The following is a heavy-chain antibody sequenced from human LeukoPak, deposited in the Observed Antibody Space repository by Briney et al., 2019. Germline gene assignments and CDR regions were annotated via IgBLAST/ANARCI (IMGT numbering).Heavy chain of an antibody. V-gene: IGHV1-69*05. CDR3: ARSRSSGWYLWDY. Sequence: ASVKVSCKASGYTFTSYAISWVRQAPGQGLEWMGRIIPIFGTANYAQKFQGRVTITTDESTSTAYMELSSLRSEDTAVYYCARSRSSGWYLWDYWGQGTLVTVSS. CDR1: GYTFTSYA. D-gene: IGHD6-19*01. CDR2: IIPIFGTA. J-gene: IGHJ4*02.